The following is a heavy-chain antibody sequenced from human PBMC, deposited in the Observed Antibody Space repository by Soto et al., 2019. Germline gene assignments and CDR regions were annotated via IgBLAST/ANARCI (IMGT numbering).Heavy chain of an antibody. CDR2: IKQDGSEK. J-gene: IGHJ4*02. V-gene: IGHV3-7*01. CDR1: GFTCSSYW. Sequence: PXVSLRLSCAASGFTCSSYWMGWVRQAPGKGLEWVANIKQDGSEKYYVDSVKGRFTISRDNAKNSLYLQMNSLRAEDTAVYYCARDQHYWGQGTLVSVSS. CDR3: ARDQHY.